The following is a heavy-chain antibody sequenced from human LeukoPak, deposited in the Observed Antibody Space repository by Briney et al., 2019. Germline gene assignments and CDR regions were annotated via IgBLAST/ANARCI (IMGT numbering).Heavy chain of an antibody. CDR2: IYYSGST. J-gene: IGHJ3*02. CDR1: GGSSSSSSYY. Sequence: KPSETLSLTCTVSGGSSSSSSYYWGWIRQPPGKGLEWIGSIYYSGSTYYNPSLKSRVTISVDTSKNQFSLKLSSVTAADTAVYYCARGPRYSYGFRAFDIWGQGTMVTVSS. CDR3: ARGPRYSYGFRAFDI. V-gene: IGHV4-39*01. D-gene: IGHD5-18*01.